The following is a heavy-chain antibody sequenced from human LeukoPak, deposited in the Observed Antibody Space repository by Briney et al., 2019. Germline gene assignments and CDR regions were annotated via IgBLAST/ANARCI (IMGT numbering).Heavy chain of an antibody. V-gene: IGHV3-7*01. J-gene: IGHJ4*02. CDR2: IKQDGSEK. Sequence: PGGSLRLSCAASGFTFSSYWMGWVRQAPGKGLEWVANIKQDGSEKYYVDSVKGRFTISRDNAKNSLYLQMNSLRAEDTAVYYCARDLYDFWSGYYLNWGQGTLVTVSS. CDR3: ARDLYDFWSGYYLN. D-gene: IGHD3-3*01. CDR1: GFTFSSYW.